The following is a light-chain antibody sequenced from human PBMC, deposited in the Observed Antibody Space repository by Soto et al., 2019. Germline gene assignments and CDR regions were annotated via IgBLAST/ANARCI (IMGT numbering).Light chain of an antibody. CDR2: EGT. CDR1: STDFENYNL. J-gene: IGLJ2*01. Sequence: QSALTQPASVSGSPGQSITIYCTRSSTDFENYNLVSWYQHCPDKAPKLIIYEGTKRPSEISDRFSGSESDTTASLIISGLQPEGEADYYCSSYAGSSARVVFGGGTKLTVL. V-gene: IGLV2-23*01. CDR3: SSYAGSSARVV.